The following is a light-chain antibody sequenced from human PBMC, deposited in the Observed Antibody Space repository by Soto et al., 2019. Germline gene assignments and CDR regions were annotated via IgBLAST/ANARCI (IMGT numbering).Light chain of an antibody. J-gene: IGLJ1*01. CDR3: SSYTSRNTLV. Sequence: QSVLTQPASVSGSPGQSITISCTGTSSDVGIYNYVSWYQQHPGKAPKLMIYQVTNRPSGVSNRFSGSKSGNTASLTISGLQAEDEADYYCSSYTSRNTLVFGTGTKVTVL. CDR1: SSDVGIYNY. CDR2: QVT. V-gene: IGLV2-14*01.